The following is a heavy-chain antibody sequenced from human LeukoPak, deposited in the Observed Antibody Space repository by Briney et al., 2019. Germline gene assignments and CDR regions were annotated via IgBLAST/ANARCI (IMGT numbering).Heavy chain of an antibody. CDR1: GFTFSSYW. CDR3: ARNGGSNRPVDC. J-gene: IGHJ4*02. Sequence: PGGSLRLSCAASGFTFSSYWMHWVRQAPGKGLVWISGINTDGSTTSYADSVKGRFTISRDNANNTLYLQMNSLRAEDTAVYYCARNGGSNRPVDCWGQGTLVAVSS. CDR2: INTDGSTT. D-gene: IGHD1-26*01. V-gene: IGHV3-74*01.